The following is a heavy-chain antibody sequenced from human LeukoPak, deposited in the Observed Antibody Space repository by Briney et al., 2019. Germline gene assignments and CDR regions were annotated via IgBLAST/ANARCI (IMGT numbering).Heavy chain of an antibody. CDR2: INPSGGST. D-gene: IGHD3-3*01. CDR1: GYTFTSYY. Sequence: ASVKVSCKASGYTFTSYYMHWARQAPGQGLEWMGIINPSGGSTSYAQKFQGRVTMTRDTSTSIVYMELSSLRSEDTAVYYCARDPPGYYDFWSGYESSFWFDPWGQGTLVTVSS. V-gene: IGHV1-46*01. CDR3: ARDPPGYYDFWSGYESSFWFDP. J-gene: IGHJ5*02.